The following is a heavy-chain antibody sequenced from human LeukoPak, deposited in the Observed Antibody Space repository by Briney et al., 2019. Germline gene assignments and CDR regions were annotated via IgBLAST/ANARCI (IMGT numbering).Heavy chain of an antibody. CDR1: GGSIISSGDY. Sequence: PSETLSLTCTVSGGSIISSGDYWWGWIRQPPGKGLEWIGSIYYTGTTYNDPSLKSRVTISVDTSKSHFSLRLTSVTAADTAVYYCARQRASGTWAFDIWGQGTMVTVSP. D-gene: IGHD3-10*01. V-gene: IGHV4-39*01. CDR2: IYYTGTT. CDR3: ARQRASGTWAFDI. J-gene: IGHJ3*02.